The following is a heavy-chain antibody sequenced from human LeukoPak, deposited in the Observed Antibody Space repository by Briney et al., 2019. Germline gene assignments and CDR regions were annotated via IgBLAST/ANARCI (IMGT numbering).Heavy chain of an antibody. V-gene: IGHV3-21*01. J-gene: IGHJ3*02. CDR1: GFTFSSYS. CDR3: TREGPNDAFDI. CDR2: ISSSSGYI. Sequence: GGSLRLACATSGFTFSSYSMEWVRQAPGKGREWVSSISSSSGYIYYADSVKGRFTISRDNAKNSVYLLMNSLKAEDTAVYYCTREGPNDAFDIWGQGTTVTVSS.